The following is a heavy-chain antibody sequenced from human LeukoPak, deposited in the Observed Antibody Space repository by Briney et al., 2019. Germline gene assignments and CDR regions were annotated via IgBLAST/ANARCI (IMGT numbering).Heavy chain of an antibody. J-gene: IGHJ4*02. Sequence: GGSLRLSCAASGFIFRNHNMHWERQAPGKGLEWVSSISDRNSHIYHADSVKGRFTISRENANNSLYLQINSLRAEDTAVYYCARDPLAVAGNPDYWGQGTLVTVSS. CDR2: ISDRNSHI. CDR1: GFIFRNHN. V-gene: IGHV3-21*01. CDR3: ARDPLAVAGNPDY. D-gene: IGHD6-19*01.